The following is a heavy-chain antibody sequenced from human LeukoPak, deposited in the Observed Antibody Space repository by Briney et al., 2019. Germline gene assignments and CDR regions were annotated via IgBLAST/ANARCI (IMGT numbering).Heavy chain of an antibody. J-gene: IGHJ3*02. CDR3: AGAYCGGDCYSGRTFDI. D-gene: IGHD2-21*02. V-gene: IGHV4-39*01. CDR2: IYYSGST. Sequence: SETLSLTCTVSGGSISSSSYYWGWVRQPPGTGLEWLGSIYYSGSTYYNPSLKSRVTISVDTSKNQFSLKLSSVTAADTAVYYCAGAYCGGDCYSGRTFDIWGQGTMVTVSS. CDR1: GGSISSSSYY.